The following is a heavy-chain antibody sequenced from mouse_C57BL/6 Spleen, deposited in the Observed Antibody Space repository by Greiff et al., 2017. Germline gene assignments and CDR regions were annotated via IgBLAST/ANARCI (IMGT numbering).Heavy chain of an antibody. D-gene: IGHD2-2*01. J-gene: IGHJ3*01. V-gene: IGHV1-52*01. CDR2: IDPSDIEP. CDR1: GYPFPGSW. Sequence: QVQLQQPGAELVRPGSSVKLSCKALGYPFPGSWWHWVKRRPIQGLEWIGNIDPSDIEPHYNQKFKDKATLTVDKSSSTAYMQLSSLTSEDSAVYYCARSEGYDVPAYWGQGTLVTVSA. CDR3: ARSEGYDVPAY.